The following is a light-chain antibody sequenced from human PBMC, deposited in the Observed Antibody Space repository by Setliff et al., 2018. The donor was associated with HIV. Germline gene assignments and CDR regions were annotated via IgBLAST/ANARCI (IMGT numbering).Light chain of an antibody. CDR3: CSYLSTNNYV. V-gene: IGLV2-14*03. CDR2: DVT. J-gene: IGLJ1*01. CDR1: SSDVGSRYNY. Sequence: QSALTQPASVSGSPGQSITITCTGTSSDVGSRYNYVSWYHQHPGKAPKLLIFDVTYRPSGVSNRFSGSKSGNTASLTISGLQDEDEADYYCCSYLSTNNYVFGTGTKV.